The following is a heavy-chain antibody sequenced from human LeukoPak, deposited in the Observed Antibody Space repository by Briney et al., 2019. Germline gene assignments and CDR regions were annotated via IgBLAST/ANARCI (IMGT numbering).Heavy chain of an antibody. D-gene: IGHD2-2*01. V-gene: IGHV3-23*01. CDR2: ISGNGSST. CDR3: AKDLVVSNYCSSTSCSQPRAFDI. Sequence: GGSLRLSCAASGFTFSSYAMSWVRQAPGKGLEWVSGISGNGSSTYYADSVKGRFTISRYNSKNTLYLQMNSLRAEDTAVYYCAKDLVVSNYCSSTSCSQPRAFDIWGQGTMVTVSS. CDR1: GFTFSSYA. J-gene: IGHJ3*02.